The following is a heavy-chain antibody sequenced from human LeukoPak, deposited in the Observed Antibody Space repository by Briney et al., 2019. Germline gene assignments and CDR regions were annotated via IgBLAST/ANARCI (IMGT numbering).Heavy chain of an antibody. CDR2: IYYSGST. D-gene: IGHD3-10*01. J-gene: IGHJ5*02. CDR3: ARLPYYTNWFDP. Sequence: SQTLSLTCTVSGGSISSGDYYWSWIRQPPGTGLEWIGYIYYSGSTYYNPSLKSRVTISVDTSKNQFSLKLSSVTAADTAVYYCARLPYYTNWFDPWGQGTLVTVSS. CDR1: GGSISSGDYY. V-gene: IGHV4-30-4*08.